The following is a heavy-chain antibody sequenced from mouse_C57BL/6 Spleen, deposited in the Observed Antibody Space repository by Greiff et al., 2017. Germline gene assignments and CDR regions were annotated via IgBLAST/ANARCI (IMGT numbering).Heavy chain of an antibody. CDR3: ASLITTVVASDY. CDR1: GYSFTDYN. D-gene: IGHD1-1*01. J-gene: IGHJ2*01. Sequence: EVQLQESGPELVKPGASVKISCKASGYSFTDYNMNWVKQSNGKSLEWIGVINPNYGTTSYNQQFKGKATLTVDPSSSTAYMQLNSLTSEDSAVYSCASLITTVVASDYWGQGTTLTVSS. V-gene: IGHV1-39*01. CDR2: INPNYGTT.